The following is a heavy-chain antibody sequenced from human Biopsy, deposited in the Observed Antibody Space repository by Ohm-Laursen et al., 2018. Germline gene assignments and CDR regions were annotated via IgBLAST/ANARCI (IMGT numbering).Heavy chain of an antibody. J-gene: IGHJ5*02. D-gene: IGHD3-10*01. Sequence: GASVKVSCKASGGTFQKYGVTWVRQAPGQGLEWMGGIIPMLGTVQYARKLRGRVTITADKPTSTAYMELTSLTSDGTAVYYCARDTLMAQHLVPGENWFDPWGQGTLVTVSS. CDR1: GGTFQKYG. CDR2: IIPMLGTV. CDR3: ARDTLMAQHLVPGENWFDP. V-gene: IGHV1-69*10.